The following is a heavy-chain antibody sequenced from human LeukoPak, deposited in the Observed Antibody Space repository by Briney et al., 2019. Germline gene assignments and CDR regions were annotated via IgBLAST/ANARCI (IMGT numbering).Heavy chain of an antibody. V-gene: IGHV4-59*11. CDR3: ARAGYSSSWYYPVDY. Sequence: SETLSLTCSVSGASISSHYWSWIRQPPGKGLEWIGYIYYSVRTNYNPSLKSRVTISVDMPNNQFSLKMSSVTAADTAVYYCARAGYSSSWYYPVDYWGQGTLVTVSS. D-gene: IGHD6-13*01. CDR1: GASISSHY. CDR2: IYYSVRT. J-gene: IGHJ4*02.